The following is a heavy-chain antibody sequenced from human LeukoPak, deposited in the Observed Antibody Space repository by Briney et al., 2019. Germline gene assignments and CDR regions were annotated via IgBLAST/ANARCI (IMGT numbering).Heavy chain of an antibody. CDR1: GFTFSTNS. J-gene: IGHJ4*02. CDR2: TSGSSSYI. D-gene: IGHD3-10*01. V-gene: IGHV3-21*01. CDR3: ARSALWFGDKKDY. Sequence: PAGSLRLSFAASGFTFSTNSMNWFRPAPGNGLAWGSSTSGSSSYIYYAYSGRGPFTVSRDNAKNSLYLQINSLRAKDTDDDYSARSALWFGDKKDYWGQGTLVTVSS.